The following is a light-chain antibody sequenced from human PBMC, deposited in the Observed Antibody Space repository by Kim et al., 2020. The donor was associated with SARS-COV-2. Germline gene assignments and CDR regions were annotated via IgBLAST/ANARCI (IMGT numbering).Light chain of an antibody. CDR2: ASS. CDR1: QGVSIY. V-gene: IGKV1-8*01. CDR3: QQYYTYPLT. J-gene: IGKJ4*01. Sequence: AIRMTQSPSTLSASTGDRVTITCRATQGVSIYLAWYQQKPGKAPKLLISASSTLQSGVPSRFTGSGAGTDFTLTINSLQSEDFATYYCQQYYTYPLTFGGGTKVDIK.